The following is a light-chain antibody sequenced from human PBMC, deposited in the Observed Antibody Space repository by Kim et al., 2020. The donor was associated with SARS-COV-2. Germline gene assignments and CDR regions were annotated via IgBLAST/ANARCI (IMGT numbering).Light chain of an antibody. Sequence: ELTQPPSMSGTPGQGVTISCSGSRSNIGINPVNWYQHFPGTAPKLVIYSNKERPSGVPDRFSGSKSGTSASLAISGLQSEDEADYYCASWDDSRSGYVFGPGTKVTVL. J-gene: IGLJ1*01. CDR1: RSNIGINP. CDR3: ASWDDSRSGYV. V-gene: IGLV1-44*01. CDR2: SNK.